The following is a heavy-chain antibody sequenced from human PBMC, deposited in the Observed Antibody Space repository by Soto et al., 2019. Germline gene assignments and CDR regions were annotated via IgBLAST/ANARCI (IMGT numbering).Heavy chain of an antibody. D-gene: IGHD3-10*01. J-gene: IGHJ4*02. CDR2: ISASGGST. CDR1: GFTFSSHA. Sequence: EVQLLESGGGLVQPGGSLRLSCAASGFTFSSHAMSWVRQAPGKGLEWVSAISASGGSTYYAEHVKGRFTISRDNAKNTVYRQMNSLRAEDTAVYYCAKWITMVRAGGQGTLVTVSS. CDR3: AKWITMVRA. V-gene: IGHV3-23*01.